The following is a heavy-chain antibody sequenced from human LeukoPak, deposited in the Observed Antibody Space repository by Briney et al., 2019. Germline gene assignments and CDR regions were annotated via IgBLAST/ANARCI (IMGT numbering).Heavy chain of an antibody. Sequence: SETLSLTCAVYGGSFSGYYWSWIRQPPGKGLELIGEINHSGSTNYNPSLKSRVTISVDTSKNQFSLKLSSVTAADTAVYYCARGRRRIVVVPAAPIFDYRGQGTLVTVSS. CDR3: ARGRRRIVVVPAAPIFDY. CDR1: GGSFSGYY. D-gene: IGHD2-2*01. J-gene: IGHJ4*02. V-gene: IGHV4-34*01. CDR2: INHSGST.